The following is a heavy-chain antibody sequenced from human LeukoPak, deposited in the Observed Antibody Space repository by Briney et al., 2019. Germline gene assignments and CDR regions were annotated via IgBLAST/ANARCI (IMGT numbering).Heavy chain of an antibody. CDR1: GFTVSENY. D-gene: IGHD2-15*01. CDR2: VYSGGTT. Sequence: GGSLRLSCAVSGFTVSENYMSWVRQAPGKGLEWVSIVYSGGTTYYADPVKGRFTISRDKSKNTMYLQMSSLTAEDTAVYYCARPYCSGVSCYSSIPGPAHWGQGTLVTVSS. J-gene: IGHJ4*02. V-gene: IGHV3-66*01. CDR3: ARPYCSGVSCYSSIPGPAH.